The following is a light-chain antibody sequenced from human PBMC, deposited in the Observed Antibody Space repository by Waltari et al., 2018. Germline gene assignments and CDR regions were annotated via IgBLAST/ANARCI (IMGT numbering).Light chain of an antibody. CDR3: QTGGHGTWV. Sequence: QLVLTQSPSASASLGASVRLTCTLSSGHSSNVIAWLQQQPQKGPRYLMKVNSDGSHSKGGGIPDLFSGSSSGAERYLTISSLQSEDEADYYCQTGGHGTWVFGGGTRLTVL. CDR2: VNSDGSH. CDR1: SGHSSNV. V-gene: IGLV4-69*01. J-gene: IGLJ3*02.